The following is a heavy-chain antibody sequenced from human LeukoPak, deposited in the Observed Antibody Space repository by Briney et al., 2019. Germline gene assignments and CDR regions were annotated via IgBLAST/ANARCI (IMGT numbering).Heavy chain of an antibody. J-gene: IGHJ6*02. V-gene: IGHV4-59*01. CDR3: AREKVVAIRYYYGMDV. CDR2: IYYSGST. Sequence: SETLSLTCTVSGGSISSYYWSWIRQPPGKGLEWIGYIYYSGSTNYNPSLKSRVTISVDTSKNQFSLKLSSVTAADTAVYYCAREKVVAIRYYYGMDVWGQGTTVTVSS. CDR1: GGSISSYY. D-gene: IGHD2-15*01.